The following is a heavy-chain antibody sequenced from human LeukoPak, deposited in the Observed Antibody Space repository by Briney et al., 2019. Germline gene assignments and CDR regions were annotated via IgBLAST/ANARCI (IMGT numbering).Heavy chain of an antibody. D-gene: IGHD6-19*01. V-gene: IGHV4-39*07. CDR2: IYYSGST. Sequence: PSETLSLTCTVSGGSISSSSYYWGWIRQPPGKGLEWIGSIYYSGSTYYNPSLKSRVTISVDTSKNQFSLKLSSVTAADTAVYYCARVALRYSSGWYYYYMDVWGKGTTVTVSS. J-gene: IGHJ6*03. CDR1: GGSISSSSYY. CDR3: ARVALRYSSGWYYYYMDV.